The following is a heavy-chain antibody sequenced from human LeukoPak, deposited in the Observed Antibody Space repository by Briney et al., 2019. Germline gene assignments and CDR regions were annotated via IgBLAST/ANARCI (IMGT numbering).Heavy chain of an antibody. CDR2: INPNSGGT. D-gene: IGHD2-21*01. CDR3: AREGYCGGTKCPVEW. CDR1: GYTFTGYY. Sequence: ASVKVSCKASGYTFTGYYMHWVRQAPGQGLEWMGWINPNSGGTNYAQKFQGRVTMTRDTSISTAYMELSRLRSDDTAVYYCAREGYCGGTKCPVEWWGQGTLVTVSS. J-gene: IGHJ4*02. V-gene: IGHV1-2*02.